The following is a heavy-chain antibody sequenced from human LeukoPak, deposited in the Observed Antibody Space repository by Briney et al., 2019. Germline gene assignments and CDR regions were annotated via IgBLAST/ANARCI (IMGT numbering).Heavy chain of an antibody. CDR1: GFMFRDAA. J-gene: IGHJ3*01. CDR3: ARDIELST. D-gene: IGHD5-12*01. CDR2: IASSGLNT. Sequence: GGSLRLSCAASGFMFRDAAMTWVRQAPGKGLEWVSLIASSGLNTYYADSVRGRFTISRDNSKNTLSLQMNSLRVEDTAVYYCARDIELSTWGLGTLVTVSS. V-gene: IGHV3-23*01.